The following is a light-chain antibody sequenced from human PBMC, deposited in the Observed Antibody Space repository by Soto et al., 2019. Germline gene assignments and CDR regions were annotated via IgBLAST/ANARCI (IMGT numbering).Light chain of an antibody. CDR1: QSVSSIH. CDR2: SAS. CDR3: QQFAGSPPLT. Sequence: EVVLTQSPGILSLSPGERATLSCRASQSVSSIHLAWYQQKPGQAPRLLLYSASSRAMGIPDRFSGSGSGTEFSLTFIRLEPQDFAVYYCQQFAGSPPLTFGQGTRLEIK. V-gene: IGKV3-20*01. J-gene: IGKJ5*01.